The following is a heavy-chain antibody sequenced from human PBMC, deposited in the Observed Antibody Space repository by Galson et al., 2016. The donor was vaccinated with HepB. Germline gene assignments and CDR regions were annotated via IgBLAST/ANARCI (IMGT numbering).Heavy chain of an antibody. V-gene: IGHV1-8*01. CDR1: GYTSTSYD. CDR2: MNPSSGNT. CDR3: ARTMVRGVPGFDI. J-gene: IGHJ3*02. D-gene: IGHD3-10*01. Sequence: SVKVSCKASGYTSTSYDINWVRQPSGQGLECMGWMNPSSGNTGYAQNFQGRVSMTSDASISTAYMELSGLRSEDTAVYYCARTMVRGVPGFDIWGQGTMVAVSS.